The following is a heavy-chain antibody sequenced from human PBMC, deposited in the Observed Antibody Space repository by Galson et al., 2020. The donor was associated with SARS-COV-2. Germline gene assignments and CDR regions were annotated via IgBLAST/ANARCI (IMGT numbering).Heavy chain of an antibody. CDR3: ARGYYYDSSGPFDAFDI. V-gene: IGHV4-30-4*07. J-gene: IGHJ3*02. CDR2: IYYSGTT. CDR1: GESISSGAYS. D-gene: IGHD3-22*01. Sequence: SETLSLTCAVSGESISSGAYSWNWIRQPPGKGLERIGYIYYSGTTYYNPSLKSRATISVDTSKNQISLKLSSVTVADAAVYYCARGYYYDSSGPFDAFDI.